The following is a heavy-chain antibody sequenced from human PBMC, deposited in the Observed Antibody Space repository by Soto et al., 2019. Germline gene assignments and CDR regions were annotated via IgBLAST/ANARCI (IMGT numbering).Heavy chain of an antibody. CDR2: LYYDGSA. V-gene: IGHV4-61*01. J-gene: IGHJ6*02. Sequence: SETLSLTCTVSGGSVKSDHYWTWIRLPPGKGPEWIGYLYYDGSAYYNPSLKSRVVISVDTSKNQFSLKMTSVTTADTAVYYCARCWDGLDVRGQGTTVTVSS. CDR3: ARCWDGLDV. D-gene: IGHD3-16*01. CDR1: GGSVKSDHY.